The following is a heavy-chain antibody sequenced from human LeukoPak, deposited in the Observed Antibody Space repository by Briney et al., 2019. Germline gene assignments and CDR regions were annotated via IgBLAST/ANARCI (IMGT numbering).Heavy chain of an antibody. CDR1: GFTFSNAW. Sequence: PGGSLRLSCAASGFTFSNAWMSWVRQAPGKGLEWVSAISGSGGSTYYADSVKGRFTISRDNSKNTLYLQMNSLRAEDTAVYYCAKSSSGWHEEFHFDYWGQGTVVTVSS. D-gene: IGHD6-19*01. CDR2: ISGSGGST. V-gene: IGHV3-23*01. CDR3: AKSSSGWHEEFHFDY. J-gene: IGHJ4*02.